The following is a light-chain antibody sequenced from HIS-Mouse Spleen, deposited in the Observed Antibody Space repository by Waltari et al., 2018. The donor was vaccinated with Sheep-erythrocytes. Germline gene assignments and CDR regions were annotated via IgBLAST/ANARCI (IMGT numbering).Light chain of an antibody. Sequence: AIQLTQSPSSLSASVGDRVTITCRASQGISSALAWYQQNPGKTPKLLIYDASSLESGVPSRFSGSGSGTDFTLTISSLQPEDFATYYCQQFNSHPMYTFGQGTKLEIK. CDR2: DAS. J-gene: IGKJ2*01. CDR1: QGISSA. V-gene: IGKV1-13*02. CDR3: QQFNSHPMYT.